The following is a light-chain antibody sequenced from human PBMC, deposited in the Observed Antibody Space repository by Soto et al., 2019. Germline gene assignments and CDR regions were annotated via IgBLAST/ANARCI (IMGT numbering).Light chain of an antibody. CDR1: QSVISR. CDR3: QQYNDWPRT. Sequence: EIVMTQSPATLSVSPGERATLSCRASQSVISRLAWYQQKPGQAPRLLIYAASTRATGIPARFSGSGSGTQFILAISSLQSEDFAVYYCQQYNDWPRTFGQGTKVEIK. V-gene: IGKV3-15*01. CDR2: AAS. J-gene: IGKJ1*01.